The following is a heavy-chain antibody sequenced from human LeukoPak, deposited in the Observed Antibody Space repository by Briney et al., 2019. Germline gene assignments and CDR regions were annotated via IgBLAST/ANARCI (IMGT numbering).Heavy chain of an antibody. V-gene: IGHV3-23*01. CDR3: AKDKGWGYYDSSGYEYYFDY. CDR1: GFTFSSYA. Sequence: VGSLRLSSAAPGFTFSSYAMSWVRQGPGKGREWGSATSGGGGSTYYADSVKGGFTTSRDNTKNTLYLQMNSLRAEDTAVYYCAKDKGWGYYDSSGYEYYFDYWGQGTLVTVSS. J-gene: IGHJ4*02. CDR2: TSGGGGST. D-gene: IGHD3-22*01.